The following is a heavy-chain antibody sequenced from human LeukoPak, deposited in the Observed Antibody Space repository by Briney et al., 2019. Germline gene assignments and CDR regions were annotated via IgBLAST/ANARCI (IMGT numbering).Heavy chain of an antibody. J-gene: IGHJ5*02. D-gene: IGHD3-22*01. CDR2: IYYSGST. V-gene: IGHV4-59*01. Sequence: SETLSLTCTVSGGSISSYYWSWIRQPPGKGLEWIGYIYYSGSTNYNPSLKSRVTISVDTFKNQFSLKLSSVTAADTAVYYCARGGYYYDSSGYYYWFDPWGQGTLVTVSS. CDR1: GGSISSYY. CDR3: ARGGYYYDSSGYYYWFDP.